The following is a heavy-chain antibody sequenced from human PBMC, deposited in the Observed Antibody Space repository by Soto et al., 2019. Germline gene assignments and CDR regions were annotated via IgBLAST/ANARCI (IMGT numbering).Heavy chain of an antibody. J-gene: IGHJ4*02. CDR1: GYTFTRYN. V-gene: IGHV1-46*01. D-gene: IGHD2-15*01. CDR2: INPSGGTT. Sequence: ASVKVSCKASGYTFTRYNVHWVRQPPGQGLEWMAIINPSGGTTYYVQKFEGRVTLTTDTSTSTVYMELSSLRSDDTAVYYCARVRGGGSEYFFDYWGQGTLVTVSS. CDR3: ARVRGGGSEYFFDY.